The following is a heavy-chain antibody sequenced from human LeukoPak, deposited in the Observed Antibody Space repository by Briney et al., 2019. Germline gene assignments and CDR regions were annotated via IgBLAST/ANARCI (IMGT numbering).Heavy chain of an antibody. CDR3: AEEYCSGGSCSAGNY. CDR1: GFTFSDYY. V-gene: IGHV3-11*04. Sequence: GGSLRLSCAASGFTFSDYYMSWIRQAPGKGLEWVSYISSSGSTIYYADSVKGRFTISRDNAKNSLYLQMNSLRAEDTAVYYLAEEYCSGGSCSAGNYWGQGTLVTVSS. CDR2: ISSSGSTI. J-gene: IGHJ4*02. D-gene: IGHD2-15*01.